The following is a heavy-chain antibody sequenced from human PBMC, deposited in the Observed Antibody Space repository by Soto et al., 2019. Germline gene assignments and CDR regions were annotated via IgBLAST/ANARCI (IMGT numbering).Heavy chain of an antibody. CDR1: GFTLSSYG. CDR2: IWYDGSNK. V-gene: IGHV3-33*01. D-gene: IGHD6-19*01. Sequence: GGSLGLSCAASGFTLSSYGMHWVLQAPGKGLEWVAVIWYDGSNKYYADSVKGRFTISRDNSKNTLYLQMNSLRAEDTAVYYCARDLGRGWYLLGNSMDVWGQGTAVTVSS. J-gene: IGHJ6*02. CDR3: ARDLGRGWYLLGNSMDV.